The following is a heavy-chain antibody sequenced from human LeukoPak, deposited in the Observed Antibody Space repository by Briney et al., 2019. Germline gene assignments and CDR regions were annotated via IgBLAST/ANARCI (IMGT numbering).Heavy chain of an antibody. CDR1: GYTLTELS. Sequence: ASVKVSCKVSGYTLTELSMHWVRQAPGQGLEWMGWINPNSGGTNYAQKFQGRVTMTRDTSISTAYMELSRLRSDDTAVYYCARGVAAAALDFDYWGQGTLVTVSS. V-gene: IGHV1-2*02. J-gene: IGHJ4*02. D-gene: IGHD6-13*01. CDR2: INPNSGGT. CDR3: ARGVAAAALDFDY.